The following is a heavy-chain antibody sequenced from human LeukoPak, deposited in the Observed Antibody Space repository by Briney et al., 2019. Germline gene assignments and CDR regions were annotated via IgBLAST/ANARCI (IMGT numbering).Heavy chain of an antibody. V-gene: IGHV4-39*07. Sequence: SETLSLTCTVSGGSISSSSYHWGWIRQPPGKGLEWIGSIYYSGSTYYNPSLKSRVTISVDTSKNQFSLKLSSVTAADTAVYYCARGTPLGYSYGSDAFDIWGQGTMVTVSS. CDR1: GGSISSSSYH. CDR3: ARGTPLGYSYGSDAFDI. D-gene: IGHD5-18*01. J-gene: IGHJ3*02. CDR2: IYYSGST.